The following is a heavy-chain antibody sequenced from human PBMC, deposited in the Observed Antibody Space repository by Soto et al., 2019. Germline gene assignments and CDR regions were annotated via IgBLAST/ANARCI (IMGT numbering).Heavy chain of an antibody. D-gene: IGHD4-17*01. CDR3: ARPHDYGDPVPDY. Sequence: EVQLVESGGGLVQPGGSLRLSCAASGFTFSSYSMNWVRQAPGKGLEWVSYISSSSSTIYYADSVKGRFTISRDNAKNSLYLQMNSLRAEDTAVYYCARPHDYGDPVPDYWGQGTLVTVSS. J-gene: IGHJ4*02. CDR1: GFTFSSYS. V-gene: IGHV3-48*01. CDR2: ISSSSSTI.